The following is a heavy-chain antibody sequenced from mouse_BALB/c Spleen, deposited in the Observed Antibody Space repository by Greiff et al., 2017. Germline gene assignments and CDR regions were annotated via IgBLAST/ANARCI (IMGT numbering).Heavy chain of an antibody. D-gene: IGHD1-2*01. Sequence: DVMLVESGGGLVQPGGSLKLSCAASGFTFSSYAMSWVRQTPEKRLEWVASISSGGSTYYPDSVKGRFTISRDNARNILYLQMSSLRSEDTAMYYCARGALRLPYAMDYWGQGTSVTVSS. CDR3: ARGALRLPYAMDY. CDR1: GFTFSSYA. V-gene: IGHV5-6-5*01. J-gene: IGHJ4*01. CDR2: ISSGGST.